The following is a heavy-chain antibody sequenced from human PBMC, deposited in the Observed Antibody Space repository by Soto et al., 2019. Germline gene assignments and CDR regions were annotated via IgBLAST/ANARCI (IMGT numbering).Heavy chain of an antibody. CDR2: IWYDGSNK. V-gene: IGHV3-33*01. Sequence: VAVIWYDGSNKYYADSVKGRFTISRDNSKNTLYLQMNSLRAEDTAVYYCARDRVDTAMEYNWFDPWGQGTLVTVSS. J-gene: IGHJ5*02. CDR3: ARDRVDTAMEYNWFDP. D-gene: IGHD5-18*01.